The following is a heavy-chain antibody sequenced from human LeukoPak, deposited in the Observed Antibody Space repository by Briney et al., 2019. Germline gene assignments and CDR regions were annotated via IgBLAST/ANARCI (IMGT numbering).Heavy chain of an antibody. CDR2: IRYDGSNK. J-gene: IGHJ4*02. CDR3: ARDSHTFLRTSFDY. D-gene: IGHD4-17*01. V-gene: IGHV3-30*02. Sequence: PGGSLRLSCAASGFTFSSYGMHWVRQAPGKGLEWVAFIRYDGSNKYYADSVKGRFTISRDNSKNTLYLQMNSLRAEDTAVYYCARDSHTFLRTSFDYWGQGTLVTVSS. CDR1: GFTFSSYG.